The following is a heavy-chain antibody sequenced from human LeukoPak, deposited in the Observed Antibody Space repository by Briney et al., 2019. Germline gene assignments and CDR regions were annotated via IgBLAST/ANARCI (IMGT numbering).Heavy chain of an antibody. J-gene: IGHJ6*02. CDR3: ARRATVTTLSAQYYYYAMDV. CDR1: GGSISSSSYY. D-gene: IGHD4-17*01. CDR2: IYYSGST. V-gene: IGHV4-39*01. Sequence: SETLSLTCTVSGGSISSSSYYWGWIRQPPGKGLEWIGSIYYSGSTYYNPSLKSRVTISVDTSKNQFSLKLSSVTAADTAVYYCARRATVTTLSAQYYYYAMDVWGQGTTVTVSS.